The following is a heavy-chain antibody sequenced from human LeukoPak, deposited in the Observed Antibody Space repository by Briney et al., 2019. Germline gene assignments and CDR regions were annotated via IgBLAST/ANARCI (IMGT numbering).Heavy chain of an antibody. CDR1: GGTFSSYA. Sequence: ASVKVSCKASGGTFSSYAISWVRQAPGQGLEWMGGIIPIFGTANYAQKFQGRVTITADKSTSTAYMELNSLRSEDTAVYYCARDTTDGYNGGLDYWGQGTLVTVSS. CDR3: ARDTTDGYNGGLDY. V-gene: IGHV1-69*06. J-gene: IGHJ4*02. D-gene: IGHD5-24*01. CDR2: IIPIFGTA.